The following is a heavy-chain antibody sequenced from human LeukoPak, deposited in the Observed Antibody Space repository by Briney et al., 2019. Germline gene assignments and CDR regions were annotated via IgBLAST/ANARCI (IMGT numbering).Heavy chain of an antibody. J-gene: IGHJ4*02. V-gene: IGHV3-7*04. D-gene: IGHD5-24*01. CDR2: IKQDGSKK. CDR3: TRVGYIDEGIDY. Sequence: GGSLRLSCVASGFPFSSYWMTWVRKAPGRGLEGVANIKQDGSKKSYVDSVKGRFTISRDNAKNSLYLQMNSLRAEDTAIYYCTRVGYIDEGIDYWGQGTLVTVSS. CDR1: GFPFSSYW.